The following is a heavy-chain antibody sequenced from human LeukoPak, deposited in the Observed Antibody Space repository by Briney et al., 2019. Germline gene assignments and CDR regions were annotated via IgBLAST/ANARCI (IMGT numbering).Heavy chain of an antibody. V-gene: IGHV3-74*03. Sequence: PGGSLRLSCAASGFSFSNYWVHWVRQAPGKGLVWVSGINRDGSTTKYADSVKGRFTVSRDNAKNTLNLQMNSLRAEDTAVYYCARDKKSGESSEIDYWGQGTLVTVSS. D-gene: IGHD3-10*01. J-gene: IGHJ4*02. CDR2: INRDGSTT. CDR3: ARDKKSGESSEIDY. CDR1: GFSFSNYW.